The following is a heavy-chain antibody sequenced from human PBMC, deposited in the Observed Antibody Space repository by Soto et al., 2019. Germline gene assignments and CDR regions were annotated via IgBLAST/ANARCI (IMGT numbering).Heavy chain of an antibody. J-gene: IGHJ6*02. CDR1: GGSISSYY. V-gene: IGHV4-4*07. CDR3: ARGPRGYVYYHGMDV. D-gene: IGHD3-10*01. CDR2: IDTSGTT. Sequence: SETLSLTCTVSGGSISSYYVSWIRQSAGKGLEWIGRIDTSGTTNYNPSLKSRVTMSVDASKNHFSLNLSSVTAADTAVYYCARGPRGYVYYHGMDVWGQGTTVTAP.